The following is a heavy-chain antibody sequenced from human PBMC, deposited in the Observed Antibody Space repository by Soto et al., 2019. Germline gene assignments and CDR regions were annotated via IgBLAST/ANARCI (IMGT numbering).Heavy chain of an antibody. CDR2: IKSKTDGGTT. V-gene: IGHV3-15*07. CDR1: GFTFSNAW. CDR3: TTDRGSGSPGYSSSVSVARLKAAGGSDYYYYGMDV. D-gene: IGHD6-13*01. Sequence: GGSLRLSCAASGFTFSNAWMNWVRQAPGKGLEWVGRIKSKTDGGTTDYAAPVKGRFTISRDDSKNTLYLQMNSLKTGETGVYYCTTDRGSGSPGYSSSVSVARLKAAGGSDYYYYGMDVWGQGTTVTVSS. J-gene: IGHJ6*02.